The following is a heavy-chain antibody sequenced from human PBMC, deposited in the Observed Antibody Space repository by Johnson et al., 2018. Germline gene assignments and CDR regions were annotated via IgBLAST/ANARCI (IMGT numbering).Heavy chain of an antibody. CDR1: GYTFTSYY. CDR2: INPSGGST. Sequence: QVQLQESGAEVQKPGASVKVSCKASGYTFTSYYMHWVRQAPGQGLEWLGIINPSGGSTSYAQKFQGRDTMTRDTSTSTGNMELSSLRSEDTAVYYFVRGQDYAGREYYDYGMDVWGQGTTVTVSS. J-gene: IGHJ6*02. CDR3: VRGQDYAGREYYDYGMDV. D-gene: IGHD4-17*01. V-gene: IGHV1-46*01.